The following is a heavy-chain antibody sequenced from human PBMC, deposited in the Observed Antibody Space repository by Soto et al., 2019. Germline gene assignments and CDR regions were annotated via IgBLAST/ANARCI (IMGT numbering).Heavy chain of an antibody. CDR1: GFTFSSYS. V-gene: IGHV3-21*01. J-gene: IGHJ6*02. CDR2: ISSSSSYI. CDR3: ASIVVVPEGGDYYYYGMDV. D-gene: IGHD2-2*01. Sequence: LTCAASGFTFSSYSMNWVRQAPGKGLEWVSSISSSSSYIYYADSVKGRFTISRDNAKNSLYLQMNSLRAEDTAVYYCASIVVVPEGGDYYYYGMDVWGQGTTVTVSS.